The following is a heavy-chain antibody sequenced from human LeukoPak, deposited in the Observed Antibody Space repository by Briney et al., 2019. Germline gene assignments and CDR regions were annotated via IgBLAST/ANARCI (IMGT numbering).Heavy chain of an antibody. CDR3: ARSATLGPTAADHGY. CDR1: GFTFSSYA. D-gene: IGHD1-1*01. Sequence: GGSLRLSCAASGFTFSSYAMSWVRQAPGKGLEWVSAISGSGGSTYYADFVKGRFTISRDNSKNTLYLQMKSLRAEDTAVYYCARSATLGPTAADHGYWGQGTLVTVSS. V-gene: IGHV3-23*01. CDR2: ISGSGGST. J-gene: IGHJ4*02.